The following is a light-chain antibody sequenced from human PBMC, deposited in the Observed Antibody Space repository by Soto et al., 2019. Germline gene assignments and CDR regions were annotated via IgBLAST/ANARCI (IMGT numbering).Light chain of an antibody. CDR2: GNS. V-gene: IGLV1-40*01. J-gene: IGLJ1*01. CDR1: SSNIGAGYD. Sequence: QSVLTQPPSVSGAPGQRVTISCTGSSSNIGAGYDVHWYQQLPGTAPKLLIYGNSNRPSGVPDRFSGSKSGTSASLAITGLLAADEADYYCQSYDSSLSGDVFGTGTKLTVL. CDR3: QSYDSSLSGDV.